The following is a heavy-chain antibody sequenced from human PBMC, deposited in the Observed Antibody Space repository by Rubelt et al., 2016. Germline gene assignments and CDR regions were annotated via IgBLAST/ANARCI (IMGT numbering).Heavy chain of an antibody. V-gene: IGHV1-46*01. J-gene: IGHJ6*02. CDR2: INPSGGST. Sequence: LGWVGIINPSGGSTSYAQKFQGRVTMTRDTSTSTVYMELSSLRSEDTAVYYCARDRSSTSLDVWGQGTTVTVSS. D-gene: IGHD2-2*01. CDR3: ARDRSSTSLDV.